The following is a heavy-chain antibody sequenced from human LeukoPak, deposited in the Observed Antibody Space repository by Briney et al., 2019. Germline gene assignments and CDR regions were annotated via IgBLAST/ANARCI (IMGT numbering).Heavy chain of an antibody. J-gene: IGHJ4*02. D-gene: IGHD3/OR15-3a*01. Sequence: GASVKVSCKAAGYTFTNYGISWVRQAPGQGLEGMGWISGYDGDTKYAQKLQGRVTMTTDTSTSTAYMELRSLRSDDTAVFYCARDNLWTVETLDCWGQGTLVTVSS. V-gene: IGHV1-18*01. CDR3: ARDNLWTVETLDC. CDR1: GYTFTNYG. CDR2: ISGYDGDT.